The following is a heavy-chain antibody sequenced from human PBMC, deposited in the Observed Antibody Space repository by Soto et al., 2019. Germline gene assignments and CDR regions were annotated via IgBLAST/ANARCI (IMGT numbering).Heavy chain of an antibody. CDR2: INPNSGGT. CDR3: ARSHSDFWSGYYYYGMDV. J-gene: IGHJ6*02. D-gene: IGHD3-3*01. Sequence: QMQLVQSGAEVKKPGASVKVSCKASGYTFTGYYMHWVRQAPGQGLEWMGWINPNSGGTNYAQKFQGRVTMTRDTSISTAYMELSRLRSDDTAVYYCARSHSDFWSGYYYYGMDVWGQGTTVTVSS. V-gene: IGHV1-2*02. CDR1: GYTFTGYY.